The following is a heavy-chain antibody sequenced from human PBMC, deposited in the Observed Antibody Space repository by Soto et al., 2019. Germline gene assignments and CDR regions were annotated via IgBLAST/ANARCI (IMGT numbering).Heavy chain of an antibody. J-gene: IGHJ5*02. CDR1: GGSISSYY. D-gene: IGHD2-21*02. Sequence: ETLSLTCTVSGGSISSYYWSWIRQPPGKGLEWIGYIYYSGSTNYNPSLKSRVTISVDTSKNQFSLKLSSVTAADTAVYYCARDRRYPCGGDCRNWFDPWGQGTLVTVSS. CDR2: IYYSGST. V-gene: IGHV4-59*01. CDR3: ARDRRYPCGGDCRNWFDP.